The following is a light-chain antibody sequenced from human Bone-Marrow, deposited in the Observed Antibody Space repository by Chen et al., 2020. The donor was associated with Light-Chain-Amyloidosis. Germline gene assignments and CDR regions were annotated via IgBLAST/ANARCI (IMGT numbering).Light chain of an antibody. J-gene: IGLJ2*01. CDR2: RDT. CDR1: DLPTKY. V-gene: IGLV3-25*03. CDR3: QSADSSGTYEVI. Sequence: SHELTQPPPVSVPPGQTARITCSGDDLPTKYAYWYQQKPGQAPVLVIHRDTERPSGISERFSGSSSGTTATLTISGVQAEDEADYHCQSADSSGTYEVIFGGGTKLTVL.